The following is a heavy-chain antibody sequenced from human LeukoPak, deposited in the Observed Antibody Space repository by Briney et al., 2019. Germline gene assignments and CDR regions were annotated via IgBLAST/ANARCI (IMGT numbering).Heavy chain of an antibody. V-gene: IGHV4-59*08. Sequence: KPSETLSLTCTVSGGSISSYYWSWIRQPPGKGLERIGYIYYSGSTNYNPSLKSRVTISVDTSKNPFSLKLRSVTAADTAVYYCARHGETLHPVYYYYMDVWGKGTTVTVSS. CDR3: ARHGETLHPVYYYYMDV. CDR2: IYYSGST. J-gene: IGHJ6*03. D-gene: IGHD4-17*01. CDR1: GGSISSYY.